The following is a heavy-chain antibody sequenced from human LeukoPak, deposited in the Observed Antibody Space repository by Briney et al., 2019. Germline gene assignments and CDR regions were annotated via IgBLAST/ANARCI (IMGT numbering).Heavy chain of an antibody. CDR2: ISSSGSTI. D-gene: IGHD4-17*01. J-gene: IGHJ4*02. V-gene: IGHV3-48*03. CDR1: GFTFSSYE. CDR3: ARDRLHYGEYEKTFDY. Sequence: GGSLRLSCAASGFTFSSYEMNWVRQAPGKGLEWVSYISSSGSTIYYADSVKGRFTISRDNAKKSLYLQMNSLRAEDSAVYYCARDRLHYGEYEKTFDYWGQGTLVTVSS.